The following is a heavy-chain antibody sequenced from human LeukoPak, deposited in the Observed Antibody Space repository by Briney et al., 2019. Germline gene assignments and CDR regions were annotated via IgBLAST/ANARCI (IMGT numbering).Heavy chain of an antibody. Sequence: SQTLSLTCTVSGGSISSGDYYWSWIRQPPGKGLEWIGSIYYSGSTHNNPSLKSRVTISVDTSKNQFSLKVSSVTAADTAVYYCARLVGGSSWFGPWGQGTLVTVSS. D-gene: IGHD6-13*01. V-gene: IGHV4-39*01. CDR2: IYYSGST. CDR3: ARLVGGSSWFGP. J-gene: IGHJ5*02. CDR1: GGSISSGDYY.